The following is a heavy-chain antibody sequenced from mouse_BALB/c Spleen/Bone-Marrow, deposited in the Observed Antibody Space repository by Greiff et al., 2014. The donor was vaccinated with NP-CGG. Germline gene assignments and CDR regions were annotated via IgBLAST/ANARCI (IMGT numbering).Heavy chain of an antibody. CDR1: GFSITSGFY. V-gene: IGHV3-6*02. D-gene: IGHD1-1*01. Sequence: VQLQQPGPGLVKPSQSLSLTCSVTGFSITSGFYWNWIRQFPGDKLEWMGYISYDGSNNYNPSLKNRISVTRDTSKNQFFLKLNSVTTEDTATYYCAREGYYGSDAMDYWGQGTSVTVSS. CDR3: AREGYYGSDAMDY. CDR2: ISYDGSN. J-gene: IGHJ4*01.